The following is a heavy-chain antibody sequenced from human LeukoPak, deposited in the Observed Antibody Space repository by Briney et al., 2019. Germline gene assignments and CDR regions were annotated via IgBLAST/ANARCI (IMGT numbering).Heavy chain of an antibody. Sequence: SEALSLTCSVYGGSFSGNYWSWIRQPPGKGLEWIGEINHSGSTNYNPFLKSRVTISVDTSKNQFSLKLSSVTAADTAVYYCARRPAYRARSSGWYSWGQGTLVSVSS. V-gene: IGHV4-34*01. CDR3: ARRPAYRARSSGWYS. J-gene: IGHJ4*02. D-gene: IGHD6-19*01. CDR2: INHSGST. CDR1: GGSFSGNY.